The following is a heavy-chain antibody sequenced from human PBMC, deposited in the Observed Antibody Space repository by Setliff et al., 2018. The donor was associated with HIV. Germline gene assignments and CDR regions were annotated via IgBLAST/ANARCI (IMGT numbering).Heavy chain of an antibody. Sequence: PSETLSLTCAVYGGSFSGYYWSWIRQPPGKGLEWIGEINHSGSTNYNPSLKSRVTISVDTSKNQFSLKLSSVTAADTAVYYCARAVGYYYGSGSHTDYWGQGTLVTVSS. D-gene: IGHD3-10*01. J-gene: IGHJ4*02. CDR1: GGSFSGYY. CDR2: INHSGST. V-gene: IGHV4-34*01. CDR3: ARAVGYYYGSGSHTDY.